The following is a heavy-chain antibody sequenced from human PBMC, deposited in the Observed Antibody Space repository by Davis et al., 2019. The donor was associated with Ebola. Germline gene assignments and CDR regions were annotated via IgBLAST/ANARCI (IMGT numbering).Heavy chain of an antibody. CDR1: GDSVSSGSAA. J-gene: IGHJ6*02. CDR3: ARGWFRSYMDV. CDR2: TYYNSKWYN. V-gene: IGHV6-1*01. Sequence: HPQTPSLTRAISGDSVSSGSAAWNWTRQSPSRGLEWLGRTYYNSKWYNDYAASVRSRIAVNPGTSKNQFSLLLNSVTPEDTAIYYCARGWFRSYMDVWGQGTTITVSS. D-gene: IGHD6-19*01.